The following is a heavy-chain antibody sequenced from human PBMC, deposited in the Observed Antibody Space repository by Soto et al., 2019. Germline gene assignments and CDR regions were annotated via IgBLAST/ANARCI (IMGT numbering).Heavy chain of an antibody. J-gene: IGHJ4*02. V-gene: IGHV3-33*01. CDR1: GFTFSSYG. CDR2: IWYDGSNK. Sequence: PGGSLRLSCASSGFTFSSYGMHWVRQAPGKGLEWVAVIWYDGSNKYYADSVKGRFTISRDNSKNTLYLQMNSLRAEDTAVYYCARGTRLGIYIGYDLDYWGQGTLVTVSS. D-gene: IGHD5-12*01. CDR3: ARGTRLGIYIGYDLDY.